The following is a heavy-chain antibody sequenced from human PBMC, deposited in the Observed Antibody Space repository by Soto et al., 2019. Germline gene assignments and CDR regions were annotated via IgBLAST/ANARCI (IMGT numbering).Heavy chain of an antibody. Sequence: ASVKVCCKASGYTFTRYGISWVRQAPGQGLEWMGWISAYNGNTNYAQKLQGRVTMTTDTSTSTAYMELRSLRSDDTAVYYCARVPHYDDILFYYYMDVWGKGTTVTVSS. CDR2: ISAYNGNT. CDR3: ARVPHYDDILFYYYMDV. J-gene: IGHJ6*03. D-gene: IGHD3-9*01. CDR1: GYTFTRYG. V-gene: IGHV1-18*01.